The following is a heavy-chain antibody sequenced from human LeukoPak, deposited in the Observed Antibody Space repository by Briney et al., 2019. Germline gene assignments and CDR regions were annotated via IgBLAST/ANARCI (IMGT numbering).Heavy chain of an antibody. CDR1: GGSISNYY. J-gene: IGHJ4*02. CDR2: IYSSGST. Sequence: SETLSLTCTVPGGSISNYYWSWIRQPPGKGLEWIGYIYSSGSTNYNPSLKSRVTISVDTSKNQFSLKLSSVTAADTAVYYCARGGGIAARRYFDYWGQGTLVTVSS. CDR3: ARGGGIAARRYFDY. D-gene: IGHD6-6*01. V-gene: IGHV4-59*12.